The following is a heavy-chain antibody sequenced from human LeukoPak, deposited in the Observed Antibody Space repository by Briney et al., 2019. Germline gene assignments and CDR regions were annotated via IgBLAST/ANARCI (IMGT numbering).Heavy chain of an antibody. J-gene: IGHJ4*02. D-gene: IGHD1-26*01. CDR3: AKEVGAFDY. V-gene: IGHV3-23*01. CDR2: IIASSGDT. Sequence: GGSLRLSCAASGFSFSNYAMTWVRQAPGKGLEWVSLIIASSGDTFYADSVKGRFTISRDNSKNTLYLQMNSLRAEDTAVYYCAKEVGAFDYWGQGTLVTVSS. CDR1: GFSFSNYA.